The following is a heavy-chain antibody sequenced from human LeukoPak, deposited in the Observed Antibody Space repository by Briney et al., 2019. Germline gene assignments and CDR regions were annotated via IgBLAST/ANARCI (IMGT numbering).Heavy chain of an antibody. V-gene: IGHV3-74*01. CDR3: ARGYSGSYRVDY. J-gene: IGHJ4*02. D-gene: IGHD1-26*01. CDR2: INTDGSST. Sequence: GGSLRLSCAASGFTFSSYWVHWVRQAPGKGLVWVSRINTDGSSTTYADSVKGRFTISRDNAKNTLYLQMNSLRAEDTAAYYCARGYSGSYRVDYWGQGTLVTVSS. CDR1: GFTFSSYW.